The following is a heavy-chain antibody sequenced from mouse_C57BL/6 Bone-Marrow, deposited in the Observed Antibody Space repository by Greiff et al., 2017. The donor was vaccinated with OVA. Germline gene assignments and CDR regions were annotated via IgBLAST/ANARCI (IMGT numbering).Heavy chain of an antibody. CDR3: ARQFFYAY. D-gene: IGHD2-1*01. J-gene: IGHJ2*01. Sequence: EVKLVESGGDLVKPGGSLKLSCAASGFIFSSYGMSWVRQTPDKRLEWVATISSGGSYTYYPDSVKGRFTISRDNAKNTLYLQMSSLKSEDTAMDYCARQFFYAYWGQGTTLTVSS. CDR2: ISSGGSYT. CDR1: GFIFSSYG. V-gene: IGHV5-6*01.